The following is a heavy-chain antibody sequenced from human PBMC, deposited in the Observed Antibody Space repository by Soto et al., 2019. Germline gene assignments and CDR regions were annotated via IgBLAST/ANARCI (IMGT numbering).Heavy chain of an antibody. CDR1: GASIRDYH. J-gene: IGHJ6*02. CDR3: ARMYNSGFYRPEGDYYFYGMDV. Sequence: SDTLSLTCSVSGASIRDYHWSWVRQPAGKGLEWIGRLYISGSTKYNPSLKSRVTMSADTSVNQFSLTLRSVTAADTAIYYCARMYNSGFYRPEGDYYFYGMDVWGQGTTVTVSS. D-gene: IGHD6-19*01. V-gene: IGHV4-4*07. CDR2: LYISGST.